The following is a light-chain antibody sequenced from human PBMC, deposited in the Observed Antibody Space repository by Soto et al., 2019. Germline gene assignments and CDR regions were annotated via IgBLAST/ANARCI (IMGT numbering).Light chain of an antibody. Sequence: DILMTQSPLSLPVTPGDPASISCRSSQSLLHTDGNDYLDWYLQKPGQSPQLLMYLGSNRASGVHSRFSGSGSGTDFTLTISRVEAEDVGFYSCLQALQTPPTFGQGTKVEVK. CDR3: LQALQTPPT. V-gene: IGKV2-28*01. CDR1: QSLLHTDGNDY. J-gene: IGKJ1*01. CDR2: LGS.